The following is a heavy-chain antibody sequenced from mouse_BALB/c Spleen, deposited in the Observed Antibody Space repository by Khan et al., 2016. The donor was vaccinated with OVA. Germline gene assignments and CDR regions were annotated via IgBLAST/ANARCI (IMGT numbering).Heavy chain of an antibody. J-gene: IGHJ3*01. Sequence: VQLKQSGAELVKPGASVKMSCTASGFTFKDSYMHWVKQRPEQGPEWIGRIDPANGDTKYDQKFKDKTTIAADTSSNTAYLQLSSLTSEDTAVYYIATLYGTPFAYWGQGTLVTVSA. CDR3: ATLYGTPFAY. CDR1: GFTFKDSY. V-gene: IGHV14-3*02. CDR2: IDPANGDT. D-gene: IGHD2-1*01.